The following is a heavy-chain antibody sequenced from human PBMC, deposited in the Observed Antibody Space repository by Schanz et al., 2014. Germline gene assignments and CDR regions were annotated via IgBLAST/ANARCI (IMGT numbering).Heavy chain of an antibody. D-gene: IGHD3-3*01. V-gene: IGHV3-23*01. CDR3: ARDLLVSHYDFWSGNDY. CDR1: GFTFSNHA. CDR2: IGGSGDST. Sequence: EVQLLESGGGLVQPGGSLRLSCAASGFTFSNHALSWVRQAPGKGLEWVSGIGGSGDSTHYADSVKGRFIISRDNSKNTLYLQVNSLRAEDTAVYYCARDLLVSHYDFWSGNDYWGQGTLVTVSS. J-gene: IGHJ4*02.